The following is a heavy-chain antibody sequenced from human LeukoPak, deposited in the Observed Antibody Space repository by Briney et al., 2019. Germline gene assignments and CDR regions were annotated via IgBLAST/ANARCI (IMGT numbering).Heavy chain of an antibody. J-gene: IGHJ6*02. Sequence: PSETLSLTCTVSGGSISSYYWSWIRQPPGKGLEWIGYIYYSGSTNYNPSLKSRVTISVDTSKNQFSLKLSSVTAADTAVYYCASLTVTHGYYYYYGMDVWGQGTTVTVSS. CDR3: ASLTVTHGYYYYYGMDV. CDR1: GGSISSYY. CDR2: IYYSGST. V-gene: IGHV4-59*08. D-gene: IGHD4-17*01.